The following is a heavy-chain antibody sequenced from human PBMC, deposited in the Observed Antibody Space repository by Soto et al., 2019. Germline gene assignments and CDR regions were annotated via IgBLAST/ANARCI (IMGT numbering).Heavy chain of an antibody. CDR3: ARYDSSGYYWPYYYYGMDV. D-gene: IGHD3-22*01. CDR2: ISSSSSYI. Sequence: EVQLVESGGGLVKPGGSLRLSCAASGFTFSTYSMNWVRQAPGKGLEWVSSISSSSSYIYYADSVKGRFTISRDNAKKSLYLQMNRLRAEDTAVYYCARYDSSGYYWPYYYYGMDVWGQGTTVTVSS. J-gene: IGHJ6*02. CDR1: GFTFSTYS. V-gene: IGHV3-21*01.